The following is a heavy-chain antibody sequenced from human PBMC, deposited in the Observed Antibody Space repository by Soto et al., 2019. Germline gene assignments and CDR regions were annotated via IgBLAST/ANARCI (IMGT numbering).Heavy chain of an antibody. V-gene: IGHV4-30-4*01. D-gene: IGHD2-15*01. CDR3: ARDSMVAATRPFDC. CDR2: IYYSGST. CDR1: GGSISSGDYY. Sequence: SETLSLTCIVSGGSISSGDYYWSWIRQPPGKGLEWIGNIYYSGSTSYNPSLKSRVTISVDTSKNQFSLKLSSVTAADTSVYYCARDSMVAATRPFDCWGQGTLVTVS. J-gene: IGHJ4*02.